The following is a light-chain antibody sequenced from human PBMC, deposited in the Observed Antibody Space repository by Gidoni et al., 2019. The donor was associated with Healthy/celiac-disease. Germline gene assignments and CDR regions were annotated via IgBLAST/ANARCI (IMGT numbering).Light chain of an antibody. J-gene: IGKJ4*01. CDR2: GAS. CDR1: QSVSSY. Sequence: ERVMTQYPATLSVSPGERATLTCSASQSVSSYLSWYQQKPGQAPRLLIYGASTRATGIPASFSGSGSGTEFTLTISSLQSEDIAVYYCQQHSNWSRLTFGGGTRVDIK. V-gene: IGKV3-15*01. CDR3: QQHSNWSRLT.